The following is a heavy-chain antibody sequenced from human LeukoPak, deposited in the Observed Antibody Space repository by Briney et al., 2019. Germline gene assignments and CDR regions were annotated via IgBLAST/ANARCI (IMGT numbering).Heavy chain of an antibody. CDR2: ISGSGGST. Sequence: PGGSLRLSCAASGFTFSSYGMSWVRQAPGKGLEWVSAISGSGGSTYYADPVKGRFTISRDNSKNTLYLQMDSLRAEDTAVYYCAKGGYSYGTVYYFDYWGQGTLVTVSS. CDR3: AKGGYSYGTVYYFDY. D-gene: IGHD5-18*01. CDR1: GFTFSSYG. J-gene: IGHJ4*02. V-gene: IGHV3-23*01.